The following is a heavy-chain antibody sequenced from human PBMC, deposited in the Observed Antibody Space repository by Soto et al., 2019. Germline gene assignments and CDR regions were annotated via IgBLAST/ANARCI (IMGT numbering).Heavy chain of an antibody. Sequence: PGGSLRLSCAPSGFTFSSYAMSWVRPAPGKGLEWVSAISGSGGSTYYADSVKGRFTISRDNSKNTLYLQMNSLRAEDTAVYYCAKDRSSSWTRWFDPWGQGTLVTVSS. CDR3: AKDRSSSWTRWFDP. J-gene: IGHJ5*02. CDR2: ISGSGGST. CDR1: GFTFSSYA. D-gene: IGHD6-13*01. V-gene: IGHV3-23*01.